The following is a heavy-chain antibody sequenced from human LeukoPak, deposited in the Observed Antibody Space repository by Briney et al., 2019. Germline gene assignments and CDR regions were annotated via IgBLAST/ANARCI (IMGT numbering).Heavy chain of an antibody. J-gene: IGHJ4*02. V-gene: IGHV4-39*01. D-gene: IGHD2-15*01. CDR2: IYYSGST. CDR1: GGSISSSSYY. CDR3: ASVGRGYCSGGSCYLSHYFDY. Sequence: SETLSLTCTVSGGSISSSSYYWGWIRQPPGKGLEWIGSIYYSGSTYYNPSLKSRVTISVDTSKNQFSLKLSSVTAADTAVYYCASVGRGYCSGGSCYLSHYFDYWGQGTLVTVSS.